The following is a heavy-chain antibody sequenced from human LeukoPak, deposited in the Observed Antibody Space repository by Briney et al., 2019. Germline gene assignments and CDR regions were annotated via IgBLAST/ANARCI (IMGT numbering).Heavy chain of an antibody. Sequence: PGGSLRLSCAASGFTFSSYAMHWVRQAPGKGLEYVSAISSNGGSTYYANSVKGRFTISRDNSKNTLYLQMGSLRAEDMAVYYCARAPGYSYGYFDYWGQGTLVTVSS. V-gene: IGHV3-64*01. CDR2: ISSNGGST. D-gene: IGHD5-18*01. J-gene: IGHJ4*02. CDR3: ARAPGYSYGYFDY. CDR1: GFTFSSYA.